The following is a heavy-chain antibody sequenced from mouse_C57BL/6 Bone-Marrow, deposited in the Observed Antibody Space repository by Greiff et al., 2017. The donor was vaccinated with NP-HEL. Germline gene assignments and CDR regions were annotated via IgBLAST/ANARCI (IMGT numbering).Heavy chain of an antibody. CDR2: INPSAGET. CDR1: GYTFTSYW. Sequence: QVQLQQPGPELVRPGSSVKLSCKASGYTFTSYWMHWVKQRPIQGLEWIGNINPSAGETHYNQKFKDKATLTVDKSSSTAYMQLGSLTSEDSAVYYCARWGVLWFHYFDYWGQGTTLTVSS. V-gene: IGHV1-52*01. D-gene: IGHD2-2*01. J-gene: IGHJ2*01. CDR3: ARWGVLWFHYFDY.